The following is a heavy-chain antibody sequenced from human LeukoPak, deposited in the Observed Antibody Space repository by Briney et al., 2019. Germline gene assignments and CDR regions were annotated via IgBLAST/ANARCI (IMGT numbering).Heavy chain of an antibody. D-gene: IGHD4-17*01. J-gene: IGHJ6*03. Sequence: GGSLRLSCAASGFTFSSYWMRWVRQAPGKGLEWVANIKQDGSETYYVHSVEGRVTISRDNAKNSLYLEMNSLRAEDTAVYYCARDADYGDYEALYYYYYYMDVWGKGTTVTVSS. V-gene: IGHV3-7*01. CDR1: GFTFSSYW. CDR3: ARDADYGDYEALYYYYYYMDV. CDR2: IKQDGSET.